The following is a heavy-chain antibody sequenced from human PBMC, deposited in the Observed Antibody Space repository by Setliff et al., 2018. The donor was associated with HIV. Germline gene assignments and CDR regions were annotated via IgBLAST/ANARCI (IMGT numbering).Heavy chain of an antibody. CDR2: ILDKANNYAT. CDR1: GFTFSGSA. D-gene: IGHD3-22*01. Sequence: GGSLRLSCAASGFTFSGSAMHWVRQASGKGLEWVGRILDKANNYATADAASLEGRFTISRDESKNTAYLKMSSLKTADTAVYYCASPKHIYDDSSDDYWGQGTLVTVSS. V-gene: IGHV3-73*01. J-gene: IGHJ4*02. CDR3: ASPKHIYDDSSDDY.